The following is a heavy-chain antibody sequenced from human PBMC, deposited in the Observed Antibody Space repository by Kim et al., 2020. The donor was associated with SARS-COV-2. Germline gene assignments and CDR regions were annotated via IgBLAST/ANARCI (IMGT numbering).Heavy chain of an antibody. CDR1: GFSFTDYS. D-gene: IGHD3-3*01. Sequence: GGSLRLSCAAPGFSFTDYSMHWVRQAPGGGLEWLAVISHDGTIDYYADSVRGRCSSSRDNSKNTLFLQMYSLSGEDTAVYYCAKGRGLNILAPFDYWGQGTLVIVSS. CDR2: ISHDGTID. CDR3: AKGRGLNILAPFDY. V-gene: IGHV3-30-3*01. J-gene: IGHJ4*02.